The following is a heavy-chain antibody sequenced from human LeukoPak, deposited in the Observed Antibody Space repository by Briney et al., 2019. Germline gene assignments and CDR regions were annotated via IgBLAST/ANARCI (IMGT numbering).Heavy chain of an antibody. CDR2: IIPIFGTA. D-gene: IGHD2-15*01. CDR1: GGTFSSYA. CDR3: ARAILGYCSGGSCLGFDP. Sequence: SSVKVSCKASGGTFSSYAISWVRQAPGQGLEWMGGIIPIFGTANYAQQFQGRVTITADESTSTAYMELSSLRSEDTAVYYCARAILGYCSGGSCLGFDPWGQGTLVTVSS. J-gene: IGHJ5*02. V-gene: IGHV1-69*01.